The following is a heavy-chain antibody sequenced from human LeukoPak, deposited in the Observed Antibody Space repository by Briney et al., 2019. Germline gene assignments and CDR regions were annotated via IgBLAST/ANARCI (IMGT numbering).Heavy chain of an antibody. CDR2: ISYDGSNK. CDR1: GFTFSSYA. J-gene: IGHJ4*02. V-gene: IGHV3-30-3*01. Sequence: GGSLRLSCAASGFTFSSYAMHWVRQAPGKGLEWVAVISYDGSNKYYADSVKGRFTISRDNSKNTLYLQMNSLRAEDTAVYYCARDILGYCSSTSCYGPFDYWGQGTLVTVS. D-gene: IGHD2-2*01. CDR3: ARDILGYCSSTSCYGPFDY.